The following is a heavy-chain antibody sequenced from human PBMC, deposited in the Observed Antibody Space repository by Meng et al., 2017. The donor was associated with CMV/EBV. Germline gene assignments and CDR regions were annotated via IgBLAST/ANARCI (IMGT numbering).Heavy chain of an antibody. CDR2: INPSGGST. Sequence: TSCEIDWVRKDPGQGVEWMGIINPSGGSTSNAQKFQGRVTMSRDTSTSTVYMELSSLRSEDTAVYDCARDSLMITFGGVIVIPNWFDPWGQGTLVTVSS. D-gene: IGHD3-16*02. CDR1: TSCE. V-gene: IGHV1-46*01. CDR3: ARDSLMITFGGVIVIPNWFDP. J-gene: IGHJ5*02.